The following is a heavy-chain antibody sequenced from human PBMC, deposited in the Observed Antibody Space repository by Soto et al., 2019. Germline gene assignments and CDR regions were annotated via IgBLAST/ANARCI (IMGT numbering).Heavy chain of an antibody. CDR3: ARDPGYGYGYR. CDR1: GYTFTSYA. J-gene: IGHJ4*02. CDR2: INAGNGNT. Sequence: QVQLVQSGAEVKKPGASVKVSCKASGYTFTSYAMHWVRQAPGQRLEWMGWINAGNGNTKYSQKIKGRVTITRDTSGSTAYMEPRSLISEDTAVYYLARDPGYGYGYRWGQRTLVTVPS. D-gene: IGHD5-18*01. V-gene: IGHV1-3*01.